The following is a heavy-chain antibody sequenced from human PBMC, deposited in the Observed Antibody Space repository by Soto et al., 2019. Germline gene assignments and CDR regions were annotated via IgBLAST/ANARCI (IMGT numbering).Heavy chain of an antibody. V-gene: IGHV1-69*02. CDR2: IIPILGIA. J-gene: IGHJ4*02. D-gene: IGHD4-17*01. CDR1: GGTFSSYT. CDR3: ARVDDYGRGPA. Sequence: QVQLVQSGAEVKKPGSSVKVSCKASGGTFSSYTISWVRQAPGQGLEWMGRIIPILGIANYAQKFQGRVTITADKSTSTAYMELSCLRSEDTAVYYCARVDDYGRGPAWGQGTLVTVSS.